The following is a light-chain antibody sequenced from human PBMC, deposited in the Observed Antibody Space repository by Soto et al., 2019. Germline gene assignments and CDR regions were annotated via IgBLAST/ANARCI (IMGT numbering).Light chain of an antibody. CDR3: QQYNTFPWT. CDR1: QSISSW. Sequence: DLQVTQSPSALSASVGDRVTITCRASQSISSWLAWYQQKPGKAPKALIYKASSLESGVPPRFSGSESGSEFTLTISSLQPDDVATYYCQQYNTFPWTFGQGTKVEVK. J-gene: IGKJ1*01. CDR2: KAS. V-gene: IGKV1-5*03.